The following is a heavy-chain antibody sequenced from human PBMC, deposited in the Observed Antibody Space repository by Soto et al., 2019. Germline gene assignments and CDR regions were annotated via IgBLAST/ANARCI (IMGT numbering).Heavy chain of an antibody. V-gene: IGHV1-3*01. J-gene: IGHJ4*02. CDR1: GYTFTSYA. D-gene: IGHD5-12*01. CDR3: VRNSPIGSTFSGHDGIDY. CDR2: INAGNGNT. Sequence: ASVKVSCKASGYTFTSYAIHWVRQAPGQRLEWMGWINAGNGNTKYSQKFQGRVTITRDTSASTAYMELSSLRFEDTAIYYCVRNSPIGSTFSGHDGIDYWGQGTLVTVSS.